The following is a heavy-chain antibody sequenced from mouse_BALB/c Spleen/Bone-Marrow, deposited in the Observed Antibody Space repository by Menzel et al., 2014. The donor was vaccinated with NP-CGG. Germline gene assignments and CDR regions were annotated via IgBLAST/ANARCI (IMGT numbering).Heavy chain of an antibody. V-gene: IGHV1S135*01. Sequence: VQLQQPGPELVKPGASVKVSCKASGYAFTSYNIYWVKQSHGKSLERIGYIDPYNGGSNYYRKFKGKATLTVDKSSSTAYMHLNSLTSEGSAVYYCARDGDYSWFACRGRGNLVAVSA. CDR2: IDPYNGGS. J-gene: IGHJ3*01. CDR1: GYAFTSYN. D-gene: IGHD2-13*01. CDR3: ARDGDYSWFAC.